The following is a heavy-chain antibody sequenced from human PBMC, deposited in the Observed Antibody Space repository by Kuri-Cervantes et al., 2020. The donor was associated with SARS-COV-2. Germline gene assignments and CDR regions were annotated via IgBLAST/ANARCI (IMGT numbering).Heavy chain of an antibody. Sequence: SETLSLTCTVSGGSISSSSYYWGWSRQPQGKGLEWIGSNYYSGSTYYNPSLKSRVTISVDTSKNQFPLKLTSVTAADTAIYYCARHYAFDRFHKWGQGTQVTVSS. CDR3: ARHYAFDRFHK. CDR1: GGSISSSSYY. J-gene: IGHJ4*02. D-gene: IGHD3-9*01. V-gene: IGHV4-39*01. CDR2: NYYSGST.